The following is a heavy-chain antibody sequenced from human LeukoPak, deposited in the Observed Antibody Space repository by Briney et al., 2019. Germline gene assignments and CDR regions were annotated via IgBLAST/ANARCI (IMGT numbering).Heavy chain of an antibody. CDR1: GGSISSSSYY. CDR2: IYYSGST. J-gene: IGHJ4*02. Sequence: ASETLSLTCTVSGGSISSSSYYWGWIRQPPGKGLEWIGSIYYSGSTYYNPSLKSRATISVDTSKTQFSLRLTSVAAADTAVYYCVRRRKSSDSWGQGTLVTVSS. CDR3: VRRRKSSDS. D-gene: IGHD2-21*02. V-gene: IGHV4-39*01.